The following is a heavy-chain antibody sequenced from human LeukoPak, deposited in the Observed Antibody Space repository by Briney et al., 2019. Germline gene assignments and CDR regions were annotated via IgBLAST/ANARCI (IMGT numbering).Heavy chain of an antibody. D-gene: IGHD6-13*01. CDR2: MNPNSGNT. CDR1: GYTFTSYD. V-gene: IGHV1-8*01. CDR3: ARGVGYSSSWSASPYWFDP. Sequence: ASVKVSCKASGYTFTSYDINWVRQATGQGLECMGWMNPNSGNTGYAQKFQGRVTMTRNTSISTAYMELSSLRSEDTAVYYCARGVGYSSSWSASPYWFDPWGQGTLVTVSS. J-gene: IGHJ5*02.